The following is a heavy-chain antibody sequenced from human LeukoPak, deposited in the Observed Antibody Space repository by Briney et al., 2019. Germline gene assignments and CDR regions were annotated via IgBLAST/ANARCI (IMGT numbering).Heavy chain of an antibody. V-gene: IGHV1-2*02. CDR1: GYTFTGYY. CDR2: INPNSGGT. CDR3: ARGPSSSWYMDV. D-gene: IGHD6-13*01. Sequence: AASVKVSCKASGYTFTGYYMHWVRQAPGQGLEWMGWINPNSGGTNYAQKFQGRVTMTRDTSISTAYMEPSRLRSDDTAVYYCARGPSSSWYMDVWGKGTTVTVSS. J-gene: IGHJ6*03.